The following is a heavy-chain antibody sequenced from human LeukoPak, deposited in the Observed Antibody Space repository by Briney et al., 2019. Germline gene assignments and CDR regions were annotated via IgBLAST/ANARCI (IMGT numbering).Heavy chain of an antibody. CDR2: IIPMSDTA. J-gene: IGHJ3*02. CDR3: AREDDTGRYMGDDAFDI. V-gene: IGHV1-69*06. CDR1: GGTFNSYA. D-gene: IGHD1-26*01. Sequence: SVKVSCKASGGTFNSYAISWVRQAPGQGLEWMGGIIPMSDTANYPQKFRGRLTITADIPTSTVYMKLSSLRSEDTAVYYCAREDDTGRYMGDDAFDIWGQGTMVTVSS.